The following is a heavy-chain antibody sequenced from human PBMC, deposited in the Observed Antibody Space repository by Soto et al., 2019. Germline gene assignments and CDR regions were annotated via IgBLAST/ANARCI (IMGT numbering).Heavy chain of an antibody. CDR2: IIPIFGTA. V-gene: IGHV1-69*01. CDR3: ARENRYFFYGMDV. CDR1: GGTFSSYA. Sequence: QEQLVQSGAEVKKPGSSVKVSCKSSGGTFSSYAITWVRQAPGQGLEWMGGIIPIFGTANYAQNFQDRVTITADVSTNTAYRELSSLRSADTAMYYCARENRYFFYGMDVWGQGTTVTVSS. J-gene: IGHJ6*02.